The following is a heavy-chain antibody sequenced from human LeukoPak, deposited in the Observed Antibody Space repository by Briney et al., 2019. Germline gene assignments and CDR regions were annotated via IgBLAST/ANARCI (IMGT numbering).Heavy chain of an antibody. Sequence: GGSLRLSCAASGFTFSSYSMNWVRQAPGKGLEWVSSITRSNYIYYADSVKGRFTISRDNAKNSVYLQMNSLRAEDTAVYYCARPRGNVEMARIPFDYWGQGTLVTVSS. CDR2: ITRSNYI. V-gene: IGHV3-21*01. CDR3: ARPRGNVEMARIPFDY. D-gene: IGHD5-24*01. CDR1: GFTFSSYS. J-gene: IGHJ4*02.